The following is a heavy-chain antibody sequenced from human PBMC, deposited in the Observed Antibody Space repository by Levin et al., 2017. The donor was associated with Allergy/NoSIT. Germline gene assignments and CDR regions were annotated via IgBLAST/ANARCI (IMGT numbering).Heavy chain of an antibody. Sequence: NSSETLSLTCAVYGGSFSDYNWSWIRQPPGKGLQWIGEITHSGSTTYTPSLKSRVTILVDTSKNEISLRLSSATAADTAVYYCARVRVILTGYYRGSQASYYYGMDVWCQGTTVTVSS. V-gene: IGHV4-34*01. J-gene: IGHJ6*02. CDR3: ARVRVILTGYYRGSQASYYYGMDV. CDR2: ITHSGST. CDR1: GGSFSDYN. D-gene: IGHD3-9*01.